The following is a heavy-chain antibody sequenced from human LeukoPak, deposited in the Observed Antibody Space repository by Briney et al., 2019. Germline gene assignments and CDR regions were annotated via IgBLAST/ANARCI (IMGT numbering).Heavy chain of an antibody. Sequence: PSETLSLTCTVSGGSISSSSYYWGWIRQPPGKGLEWIGSIYYSGSTYYNPSLKSRVTISVDTSKNQFSLKLSSVTAADTAVYYCARPKMTTVTTFDYWGQGTLVTVSS. V-gene: IGHV4-39*01. CDR1: GGSISSSSYY. CDR3: ARPKMTTVTTFDY. J-gene: IGHJ4*02. CDR2: IYYSGST. D-gene: IGHD4-17*01.